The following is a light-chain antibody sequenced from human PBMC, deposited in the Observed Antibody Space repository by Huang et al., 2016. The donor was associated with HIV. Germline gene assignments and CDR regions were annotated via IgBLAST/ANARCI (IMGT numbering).Light chain of an antibody. CDR2: GAS. CDR3: QQYNDWPET. V-gene: IGKV3-15*01. J-gene: IGKJ2*01. Sequence: EIVMTQSPATLSVSPGERATLSCRASQSISSNLAWYQQKPGQAPRLLIYGASTRATGIPARFRGSGSGTEFTLTISSQLSEDFAVYYCQQYNDWPETFGQGTKLEIK. CDR1: QSISSN.